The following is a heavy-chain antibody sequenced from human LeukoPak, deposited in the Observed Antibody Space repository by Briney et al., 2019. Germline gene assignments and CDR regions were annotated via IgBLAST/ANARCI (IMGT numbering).Heavy chain of an antibody. Sequence: SVKVSCKASGGTFKNYAISWVRQAPGQGLEWMGGILPIFGTTNYAQKFQARVTITADESTSTAYMKMSSLRSEDTAVYYCARASAMVGYYMDVWGKGTTVTISS. CDR3: ARASAMVGYYMDV. D-gene: IGHD3-10*02. J-gene: IGHJ6*03. V-gene: IGHV1-69*13. CDR2: ILPIFGTT. CDR1: GGTFKNYA.